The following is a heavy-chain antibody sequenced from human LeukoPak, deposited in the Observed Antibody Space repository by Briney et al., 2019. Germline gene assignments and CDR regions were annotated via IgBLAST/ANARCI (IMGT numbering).Heavy chain of an antibody. CDR2: INPNSGGT. Sequence: ASVKVSCRASGYTFNNYYMHWVRQAPGQGLEWMGWINPNSGGTNYAQKFQGWVTMTRDTSISTAYMELSRLRSDDTAVYYCARGSAAGTVLLNFDYWGQGTLVTVSS. J-gene: IGHJ4*02. V-gene: IGHV1-2*04. D-gene: IGHD6-13*01. CDR3: ARGSAAGTVLLNFDY. CDR1: GYTFNNYY.